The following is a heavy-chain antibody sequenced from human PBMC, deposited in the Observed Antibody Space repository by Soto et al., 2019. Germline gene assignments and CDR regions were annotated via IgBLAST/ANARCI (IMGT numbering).Heavy chain of an antibody. V-gene: IGHV3-66*01. CDR1: GFTVSSNY. CDR2: IYSGGST. CDR3: ASPRREYSGYDRFFY. D-gene: IGHD5-12*01. J-gene: IGHJ4*02. Sequence: PGVSLRLSCAASGFTVSSNYISWLPQAPGKGLEWVSVIYSGGSTYYADSVKGRFTISRDNSKNTLYLQMNSLRAEDTAVYYCASPRREYSGYDRFFYWGQGTLVTVSS.